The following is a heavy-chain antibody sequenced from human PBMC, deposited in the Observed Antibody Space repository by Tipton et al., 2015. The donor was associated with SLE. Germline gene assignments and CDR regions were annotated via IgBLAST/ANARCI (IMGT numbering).Heavy chain of an antibody. Sequence: SLRLSCAASGFTVSSNYMSWVRQAPGKGLEWVSYISSGSYYTNYADSVKGRFTISRDNAKNSLYLQMNSLRAEDTAVYYCARVSGGLYSSSWYSGFDFDYWGQGTLATVSS. V-gene: IGHV3-11*06. J-gene: IGHJ4*02. D-gene: IGHD6-13*01. CDR2: ISSGSYYT. CDR3: ARVSGGLYSSSWYSGFDFDY. CDR1: GFTVSSNY.